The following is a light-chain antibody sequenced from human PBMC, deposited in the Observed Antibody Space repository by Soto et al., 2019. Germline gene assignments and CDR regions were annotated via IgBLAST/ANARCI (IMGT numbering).Light chain of an antibody. CDR1: KNDIGVYDF. CDR3: KSYAGSNTYV. J-gene: IGLJ1*01. V-gene: IGLV2-8*01. CDR2: EVV. Sequence: QSVLTQPPSASGSPGQSVTISCTGTKNDIGVYDFVSWYQHHPGKAPRLIIYEVVQRPSGVSDRFSGSKSGNTASLTVSGLQAVDEADYFCKSYAGSNTYVFGSGTKLTVL.